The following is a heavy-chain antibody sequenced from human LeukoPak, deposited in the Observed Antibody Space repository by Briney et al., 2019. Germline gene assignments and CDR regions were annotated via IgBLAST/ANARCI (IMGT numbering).Heavy chain of an antibody. V-gene: IGHV1-69*04. CDR3: ARERGYYYDSSAPYDAFDI. CDR2: IIPILGIA. D-gene: IGHD3-22*01. Sequence: SVKVSCKASGGTFSSYAISWVRQAPGQGLEWMGRIIPILGIANYAQKFQGRVTITADKSTSTAYMELSSLRSEDTAVYYCARERGYYYDSSAPYDAFDIWGQGTMVTVSS. J-gene: IGHJ3*02. CDR1: GGTFSSYA.